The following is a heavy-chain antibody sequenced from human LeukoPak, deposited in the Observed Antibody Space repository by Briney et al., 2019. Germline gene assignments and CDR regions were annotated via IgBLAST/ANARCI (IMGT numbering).Heavy chain of an antibody. V-gene: IGHV3-23*01. CDR1: GFTFSSYA. J-gene: IGHJ4*02. D-gene: IGHD5-18*01. CDR2: ISGSGGST. Sequence: PGGSLRLSCAASGFTFSSYAMSWVRQAPGKGLEWASAISGSGGSTYYADSVKGRFTISRDNSKNTLYLQMNSLRAEDTAVYYCAKRKGYSYGTDFDYWGQGTLVTVSS. CDR3: AKRKGYSYGTDFDY.